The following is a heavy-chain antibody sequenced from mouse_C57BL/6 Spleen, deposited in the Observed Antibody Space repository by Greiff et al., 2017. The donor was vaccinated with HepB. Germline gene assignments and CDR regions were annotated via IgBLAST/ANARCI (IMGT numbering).Heavy chain of an antibody. CDR1: GFTFSDYG. D-gene: IGHD1-1*01. CDR3: ARSSLYYFDY. V-gene: IGHV5-17*01. CDR2: ISSGSSTI. J-gene: IGHJ2*01. Sequence: EVQLVESGGGLVKPGGSLKLSCAASGFTFSDYGMHWVRQAPEKGLEWVAYISSGSSTIYYADTVKGRFTISSDKAKNTLFLQMTSLRSEDTAMYYCARSSLYYFDYWGQGTTLTVSS.